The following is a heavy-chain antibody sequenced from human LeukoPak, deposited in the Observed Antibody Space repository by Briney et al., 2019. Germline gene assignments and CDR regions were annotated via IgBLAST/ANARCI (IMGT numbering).Heavy chain of an antibody. CDR2: IYSSGST. V-gene: IGHV4-4*07. J-gene: IGHJ4*02. CDR3: ARGGKATVVTM. D-gene: IGHD4-23*01. Sequence: SETLSLTCTVSGGSINSYYWSWIRQPAGKGLEWIGRIYSSGSTNYNPSLKSRVSMSVDTSKNQFSLKLTSATAADTAVYYCARGGKATVVTMWGQGILVTVSS. CDR1: GGSINSYY.